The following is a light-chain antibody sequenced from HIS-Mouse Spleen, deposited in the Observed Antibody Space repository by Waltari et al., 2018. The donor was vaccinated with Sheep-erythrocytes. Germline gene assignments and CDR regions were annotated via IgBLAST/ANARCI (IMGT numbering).Light chain of an antibody. CDR2: EGS. CDR3: CSYAGSSTPWV. CDR1: SSDVGSYNL. J-gene: IGLJ3*02. V-gene: IGLV2-23*01. Sequence: QSALTQPASVSGSPGQSITISCTGTSSDVGSYNLVSWCQQHPDKAPKLMIYEGSKRPSGVSNRFSGSKSGNTASLTISGLQAEDEADYYCCSYAGSSTPWVFGGGTKLTVL.